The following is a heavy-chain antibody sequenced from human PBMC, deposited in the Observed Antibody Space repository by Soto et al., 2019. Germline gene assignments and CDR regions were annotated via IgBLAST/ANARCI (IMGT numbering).Heavy chain of an antibody. V-gene: IGHV2-5*02. CDR1: GFSLSTNGVG. CDR3: AHVIGGCSSTSCSPLRFDC. CDR2: IYWDDNK. Sequence: SGPTLVNPTQTLTLSFTFAGFSLSTNGVGVGWIRQPPGKALDWLALIYWDDNKRYSPSLRGRVAITKDTSKNQVVLTMTNMDPVDTATYYCAHVIGGCSSTSCSPLRFDCWGQGTLVTVSS. J-gene: IGHJ4*02. D-gene: IGHD2-2*01.